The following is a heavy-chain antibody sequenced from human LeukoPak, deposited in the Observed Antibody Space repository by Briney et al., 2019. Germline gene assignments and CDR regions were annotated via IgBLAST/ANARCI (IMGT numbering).Heavy chain of an antibody. D-gene: IGHD1-26*01. CDR2: ITANGGRT. Sequence: GALRLSCVASGFTFSSYAMNWVRQAPGKGLEWVSTITANGGRTYYADSVKGRFTISRDNAKDTLYLQMNSLRPEDTAVYYCAKTQTNRYYYFDYWGQGTLVTVSS. CDR1: GFTFSSYA. J-gene: IGHJ4*02. V-gene: IGHV3-23*01. CDR3: AKTQTNRYYYFDY.